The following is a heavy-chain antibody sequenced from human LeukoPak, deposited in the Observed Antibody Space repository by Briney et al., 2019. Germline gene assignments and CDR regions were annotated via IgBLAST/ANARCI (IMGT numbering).Heavy chain of an antibody. D-gene: IGHD4-17*01. V-gene: IGHV3-NL1*01. CDR2: MSSSDDGR. CDR1: GFTFSDYG. Sequence: PGGSLRLSCVVSGFTFSDYGMHWVRQAPGKGPEWVSAMSSSDDGRYYAASVRGRFTISRDTSRSTLYLQMNSLRAEDTAVYYCARARNDYGDYVFDYWGQGTLVTVSS. J-gene: IGHJ4*02. CDR3: ARARNDYGDYVFDY.